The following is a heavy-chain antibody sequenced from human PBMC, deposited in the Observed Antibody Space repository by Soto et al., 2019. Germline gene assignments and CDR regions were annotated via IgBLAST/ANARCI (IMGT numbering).Heavy chain of an antibody. CDR2: INGGNGNT. Sequence: QVPVLQSGAEVKKPGASVKVSCKASEYTFTSYTMHWVRQAPGQRLEWMGWINGGNGNTKYSQKLQGRVTITRDTAASTAYMELSSLRSDDTAVYYCARELQGLYYFDYWGQGTLVTVSS. CDR1: EYTFTSYT. CDR3: ARELQGLYYFDY. V-gene: IGHV1-3*01. J-gene: IGHJ4*02. D-gene: IGHD4-4*01.